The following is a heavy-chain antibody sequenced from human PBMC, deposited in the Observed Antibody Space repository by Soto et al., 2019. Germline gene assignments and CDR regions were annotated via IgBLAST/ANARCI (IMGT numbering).Heavy chain of an antibody. CDR2: ISAYNGNI. CDR3: ARSIVVVTALDY. D-gene: IGHD2-21*02. CDR1: GYTFTNYG. V-gene: IGHV1-18*01. J-gene: IGHJ4*02. Sequence: ASVKVSCKASGYTFTNYGISWVRQAPGQGLEWMGWISAYNGNINYAQKLQGRVTMTTDTSTSTAYMELSSLRSEDTAVYYCARSIVVVTALDYWGQGTLVTVSS.